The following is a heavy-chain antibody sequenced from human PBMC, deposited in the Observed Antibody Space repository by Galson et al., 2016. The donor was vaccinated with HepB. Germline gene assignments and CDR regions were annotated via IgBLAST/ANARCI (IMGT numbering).Heavy chain of an antibody. V-gene: IGHV1-46*01. J-gene: IGHJ4*02. CDR2: INPAGGAT. CDR1: GYIFTSYY. CDR3: ARSDLRFFDHSGPRGGGALDH. D-gene: IGHD3-9*01. Sequence: SVKVSCKASGYIFTSYYIYWVRQAPGQGLDWMGIINPAGGATNYAQKFQGRVTMTRDTSTSTVYMELSSLRSEDTAKYYCARSDLRFFDHSGPRGGGALDHWGQGTLVSVSS.